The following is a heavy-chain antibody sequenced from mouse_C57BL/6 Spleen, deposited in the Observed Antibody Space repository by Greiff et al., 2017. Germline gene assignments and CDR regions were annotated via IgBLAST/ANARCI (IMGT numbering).Heavy chain of an antibody. CDR2: IDPSDSYT. Sequence: QVQLQQPGAELVRPGTSVKLSCKASGYTFTSYWMHWVKQRPGQGLEWIGVIDPSDSYTNYNQKFKGKATLTVDTSSSTAYMQLSSLTSEDSAVXSCARGGTGTGAIDYWGQGTSVTVSS. CDR3: ARGGTGTGAIDY. CDR1: GYTFTSYW. J-gene: IGHJ4*01. V-gene: IGHV1-59*01. D-gene: IGHD4-1*01.